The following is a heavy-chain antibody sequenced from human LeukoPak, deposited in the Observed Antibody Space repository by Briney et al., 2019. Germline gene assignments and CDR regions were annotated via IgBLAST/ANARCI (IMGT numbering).Heavy chain of an antibody. J-gene: IGHJ6*02. D-gene: IGHD1-1*01. CDR3: ARSRIGSDDYYYYYGMDV. CDR1: VYSFTSCW. CDR2: IYPGDSDT. V-gene: IGHV5-51*01. Sequence: GESLKISCKGSVYSFTSCWIGWVRQMPGKGLEWMGIIYPGDSDTRYSPSFQGQVTISADKSISTAYLQWSSLKASDTAMYYCARSRIGSDDYYYYYGMDVWGQGTTVTVSS.